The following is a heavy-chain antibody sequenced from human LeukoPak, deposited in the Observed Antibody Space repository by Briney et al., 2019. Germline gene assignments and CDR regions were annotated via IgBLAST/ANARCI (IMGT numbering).Heavy chain of an antibody. Sequence: GGSLRLSCAASGFTFSSYSMNWVRQAPGKGLEWVSSISSSSSYIYYADSVKGRFTISRDNAKNSLYLQMNSLRAEDTAVYYCARHPELFYYMDVWGKGTTVTISS. V-gene: IGHV3-21*01. D-gene: IGHD1-26*01. CDR2: ISSSSSYI. CDR3: ARHPELFYYMDV. CDR1: GFTFSSYS. J-gene: IGHJ6*03.